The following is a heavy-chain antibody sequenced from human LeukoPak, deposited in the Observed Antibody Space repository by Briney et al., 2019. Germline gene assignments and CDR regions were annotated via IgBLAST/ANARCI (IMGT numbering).Heavy chain of an antibody. D-gene: IGHD2-2*01. J-gene: IGHJ6*02. CDR2: MNPNSGNT. CDR1: GYTFTSYD. V-gene: IGHV1-8*03. Sequence: ASVKVSCKASGYTFTSYDINWVRQATGQGLEWMGWMNPNSGNTGYAQKFQERVTITRDMSTSTAYMELSSLRSEDTAVYYCAAERDCSSTSCYRHRYYYGMDVWGQGTTVTVSS. CDR3: AAERDCSSTSCYRHRYYYGMDV.